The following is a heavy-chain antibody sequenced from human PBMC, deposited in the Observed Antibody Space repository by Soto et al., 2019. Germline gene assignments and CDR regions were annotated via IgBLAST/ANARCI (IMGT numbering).Heavy chain of an antibody. V-gene: IGHV1-18*01. Sequence: ASVKVSCKASGYSFTSYGIGWVSQVPGQGPEWMGWISPYNGRTNYAQSVKGRVVMTTDISTNTVYLELRSLRSDDSAIYYCGRCRTDSYAMDVWGQGTTVTVSS. J-gene: IGHJ6*02. D-gene: IGHD5-18*01. CDR2: ISPYNGRT. CDR3: GRCRTDSYAMDV. CDR1: GYSFTSYG.